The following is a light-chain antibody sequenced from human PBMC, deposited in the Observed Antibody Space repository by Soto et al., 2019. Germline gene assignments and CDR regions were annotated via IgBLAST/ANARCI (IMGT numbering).Light chain of an antibody. J-gene: IGLJ3*02. Sequence: QSVLTQPPSTSGTPGQTVTISCSGSTSNIGNNTVNWYQQLPGTAPKLLIYGNNHRTSGVPDRFSGSKSGTSASLANSGLQSEDEANYFCAAWDDRLNGPVFGGGTTLTVL. CDR1: TSNIGNNT. V-gene: IGLV1-44*01. CDR3: AAWDDRLNGPV. CDR2: GNN.